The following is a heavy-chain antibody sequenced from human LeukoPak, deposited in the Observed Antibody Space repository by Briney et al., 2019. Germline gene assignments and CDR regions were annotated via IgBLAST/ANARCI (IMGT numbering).Heavy chain of an antibody. V-gene: IGHV3-7*01. CDR1: GFTFNSYW. J-gene: IGHJ4*02. CDR3: ARGRPHGNDY. Sequence: PGGSLRLSCAASGFTFNSYWMSWVRQAPGKGLEWVANIKQDGSEKYYVDSVKGRFSISRDNAKNTLYLQMNSLRVEDTAVYYCARGRPHGNDYWGQGTLVTVSS. D-gene: IGHD4-23*01. CDR2: IKQDGSEK.